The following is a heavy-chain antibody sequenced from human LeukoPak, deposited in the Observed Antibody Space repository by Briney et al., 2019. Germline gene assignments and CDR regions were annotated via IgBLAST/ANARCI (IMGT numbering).Heavy chain of an antibody. Sequence: ASVKVSCKASGYTFTGYYMHWVRQAPGQGLEWMGWINPNSGGTNYAQKFQGRVTMTRDTSISTAYMELSRLRSDDTAVYYCARELVDIVATDYYYYMDVWGKGTTVTVSS. CDR3: ARELVDIVATDYYYYMDV. D-gene: IGHD5-12*01. V-gene: IGHV1-2*02. CDR2: INPNSGGT. CDR1: GYTFTGYY. J-gene: IGHJ6*03.